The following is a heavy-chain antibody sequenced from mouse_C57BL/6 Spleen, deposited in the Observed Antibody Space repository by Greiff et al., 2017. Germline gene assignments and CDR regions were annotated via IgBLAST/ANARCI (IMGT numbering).Heavy chain of an antibody. V-gene: IGHV5-17*01. D-gene: IGHD2-1*01. CDR2: ISSGSSTI. CDR1: GFTFSDYG. J-gene: IGHJ3*01. CDR3: ARLSYGKGFAS. Sequence: EVKVEASGGGLVKPGGSLKLSCAASGFTFSDYGMHWVRQAPEKGLEWVAYISSGSSTIYYADTVKGRFTISRDNAKNTLFLQMTSLRAEDTAMYYCARLSYGKGFASWGQGTLVTVSA.